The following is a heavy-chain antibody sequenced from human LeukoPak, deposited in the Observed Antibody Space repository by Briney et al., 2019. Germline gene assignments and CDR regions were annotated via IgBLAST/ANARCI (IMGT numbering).Heavy chain of an antibody. CDR2: IKQDGSEK. V-gene: IGHV3-7*01. J-gene: IGHJ6*03. D-gene: IGHD3-3*01. CDR1: GFTFSSYW. Sequence: GGSLRLSCAASGFTFSSYWMSWVRQAPGKGLEWVANIKQDGSEKYYVDSVKGRFTISRDNAKNSLYLQMNSLRAEDTAVYYCARGFLEWLLYYYYYMDVCGKGTTVTVSS. CDR3: ARGFLEWLLYYYYYMDV.